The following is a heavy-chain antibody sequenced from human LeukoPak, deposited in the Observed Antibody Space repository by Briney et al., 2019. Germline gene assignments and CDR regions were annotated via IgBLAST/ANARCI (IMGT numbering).Heavy chain of an antibody. CDR2: ISSSSSTI. J-gene: IGHJ6*03. V-gene: IGHV3-48*01. Sequence: GGSLRLSCAASGFTFSSYSMNWVRQDPEKGLEWVSYISSSSSTIYYADSVKGRFTISRDKAKNSLYLQMNSLRAEDTAVYYCARDRQIFGVVTSSYMDVWGKGTTVTVSS. D-gene: IGHD3-3*01. CDR1: GFTFSSYS. CDR3: ARDRQIFGVVTSSYMDV.